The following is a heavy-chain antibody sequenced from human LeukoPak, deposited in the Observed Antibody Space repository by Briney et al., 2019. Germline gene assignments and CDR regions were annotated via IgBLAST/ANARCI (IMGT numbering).Heavy chain of an antibody. CDR1: GFTFSSYW. D-gene: IGHD3-22*01. J-gene: IGHJ3*02. CDR3: ARADTDYYDSAFDI. Sequence: GGSLRLSCAASGFTFSSYWMSWVRQAPGKGLEWVANINQDGSGKYYVDSVKGRFTISRDNAKNSLYLQMNSLRAEDTAVYYCARADTDYYDSAFDIWGQGTMVTVSS. CDR2: INQDGSGK. V-gene: IGHV3-7*03.